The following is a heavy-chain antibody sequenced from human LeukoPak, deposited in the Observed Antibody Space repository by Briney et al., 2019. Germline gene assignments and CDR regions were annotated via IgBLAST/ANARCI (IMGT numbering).Heavy chain of an antibody. CDR3: AKDSSGWYGNWFDP. J-gene: IGHJ5*02. CDR2: ISGSGGST. CDR1: GFTFDDYA. D-gene: IGHD6-19*01. Sequence: GGSLRLSCAASGFTFDDYAMHWVRQAPGKGLEWVSAISGSGGSTYYADSVKGRFTISRDNSKNTLYLQMNSLRAEDTAVYYCAKDSSGWYGNWFDPWGQGTLVTVSS. V-gene: IGHV3-23*01.